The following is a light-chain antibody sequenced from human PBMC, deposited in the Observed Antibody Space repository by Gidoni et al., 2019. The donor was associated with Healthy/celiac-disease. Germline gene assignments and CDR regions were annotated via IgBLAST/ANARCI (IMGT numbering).Light chain of an antibody. CDR3: QQYGSTPFT. V-gene: IGKV3-20*01. Sequence: ELVLTQSPGTLSLSPGERATLTVRASQSVSSNYLAWYQQKPGQAPRLIIFEASSRATGIPDRFSGSGSGTDFTLTISRLEPEDFAVYYCQQYGSTPFTFGQGTKLEIK. J-gene: IGKJ2*01. CDR1: QSVSSNY. CDR2: EAS.